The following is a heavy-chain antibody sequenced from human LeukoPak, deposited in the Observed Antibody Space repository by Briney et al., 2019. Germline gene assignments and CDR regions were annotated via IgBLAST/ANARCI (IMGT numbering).Heavy chain of an antibody. J-gene: IGHJ4*02. CDR3: VRVYSGGYRIFDY. CDR2: IYSGGST. D-gene: IGHD1-26*01. CDR1: GFTVSNNY. V-gene: IGHV3-53*01. Sequence: PGGSLRLSCAASGFTVSNNYMSWVRQAPGKGLEWVSVIYSGGSTYYADSVKGRFTISRDNSKNTLYLQMNSLRAEDTAVYYCVRVYSGGYRIFDYWGQGTLVTVSS.